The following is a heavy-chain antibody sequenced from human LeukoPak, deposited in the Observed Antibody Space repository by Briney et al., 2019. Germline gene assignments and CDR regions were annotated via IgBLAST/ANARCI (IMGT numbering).Heavy chain of an antibody. V-gene: IGHV4-31*03. D-gene: IGHD2-2*01. J-gene: IGHJ4*02. Sequence: PSETLSLTCTVSGGSISSGGYYWSWIRQHPGTGLEWIGYIYYSGSTYYNPSLKSRVTISVDTSKNQFSLKLSSVTAADTAVYYCARGVVVPAAMLYYFDYWGQGTLVTVSS. CDR1: GGSISSGGYY. CDR2: IYYSGST. CDR3: ARGVVVPAAMLYYFDY.